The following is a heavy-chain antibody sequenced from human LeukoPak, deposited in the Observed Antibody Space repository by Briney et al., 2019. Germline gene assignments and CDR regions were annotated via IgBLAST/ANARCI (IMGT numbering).Heavy chain of an antibody. D-gene: IGHD3-3*01. CDR3: ARGWDTIFGVVYAFDI. J-gene: IGHJ3*02. CDR2: IYHSGST. CDR1: GGSISSGSYS. V-gene: IGHV4-30-2*01. Sequence: SETLSLTCAVSGGSISSGSYSWNWIRQPPGKGLEWIGYIYHSGSTYYNPSLKSRVTISVDRSKNQFSLKLSSVTAADTAVYYCARGWDTIFGVVYAFDIWGQGTMVTVSS.